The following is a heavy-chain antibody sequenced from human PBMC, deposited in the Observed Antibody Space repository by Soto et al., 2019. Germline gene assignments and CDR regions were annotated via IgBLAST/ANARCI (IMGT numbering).Heavy chain of an antibody. CDR3: ARRRGYQNYYQYYMDL. D-gene: IGHD2-15*01. CDR2: ISSNGDAT. J-gene: IGHJ6*03. V-gene: IGHV3-64*01. CDR1: GFTFSSYS. Sequence: GGSLRLSCAASGFTFSSYSMHWVRQAPGKGLEHVAAISSNGDATYYPKSVRGRFTISRDNSENTLYLQMGSLRAEDMAVYFCARRRGYQNYYQYYMDLWGRGTTVTVSS.